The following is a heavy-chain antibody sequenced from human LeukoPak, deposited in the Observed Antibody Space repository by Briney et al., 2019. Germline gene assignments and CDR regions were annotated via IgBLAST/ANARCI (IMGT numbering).Heavy chain of an antibody. CDR2: ISGSGGGT. D-gene: IGHD6-6*01. J-gene: IGHJ4*02. CDR1: GFTFSSYA. V-gene: IGHV3-23*01. Sequence: GGSLRLSCAASGFTFSSYAMSWVRQAPGKGLEWVSAISGSGGGTYYADSVKGRFTISRDNSKNTLYLQMNSLRAEDTAVYYCANGIAARPTYYWGQGTLVTVSS. CDR3: ANGIAARPTYY.